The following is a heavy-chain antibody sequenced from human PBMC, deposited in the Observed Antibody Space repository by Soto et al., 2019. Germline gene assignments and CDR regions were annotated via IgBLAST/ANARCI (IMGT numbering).Heavy chain of an antibody. CDR2: LYYGRST. V-gene: IGHV4-59*12. D-gene: IGHD2-15*01. Sequence: SQTICLPYTVAGDSSRTYDGRWIMQPPGKGLESIGYLYYGRSTNYNPSLKSRVTISVDKSKNQFSLKLSSVTAADTAVYYCARGISGRRHFDYWGQGTLVTV. CDR3: ARGISGRRHFDY. CDR1: GDSSRTYD. J-gene: IGHJ4*02.